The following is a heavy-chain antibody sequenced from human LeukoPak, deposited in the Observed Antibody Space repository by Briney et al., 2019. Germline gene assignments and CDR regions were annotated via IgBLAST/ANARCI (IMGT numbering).Heavy chain of an antibody. Sequence: PSETLSLTCGVYGVSFSGYYYNWIRQSPGRGLEWIAEINHTGGTNYNPSLKSRVTISIDTSKNQFSLKLNSVTAADTAVYYCARGGYTNGWMKDATDYWGQGTLVTVSS. CDR2: INHTGGT. CDR1: GVSFSGYY. CDR3: ARGGYTNGWMKDATDY. V-gene: IGHV4-34*01. D-gene: IGHD6-19*01. J-gene: IGHJ4*02.